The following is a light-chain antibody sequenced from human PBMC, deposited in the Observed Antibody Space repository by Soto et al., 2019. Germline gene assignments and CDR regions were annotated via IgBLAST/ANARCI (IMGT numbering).Light chain of an antibody. V-gene: IGKV3-15*01. CDR1: QSVSGN. J-gene: IGKJ4*01. Sequence: EIVMTQSPATLSVSPGERATLSCRASQSVSGNLAWYQQKPGQPPRLLIYGASTRATGIPARFSGSGSGTEFTLAISSLQSEDFAVYYCQQYNNWPLTFGGGTKVEIK. CDR2: GAS. CDR3: QQYNNWPLT.